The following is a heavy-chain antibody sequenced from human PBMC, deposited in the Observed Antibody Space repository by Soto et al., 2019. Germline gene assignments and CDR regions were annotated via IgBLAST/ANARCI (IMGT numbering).Heavy chain of an antibody. Sequence: ASVKVSCKASGGTFSSYAISWVRQAPGQGLEWMGGIIPICGTANYAQKFQERVTITADESINTAYMQMSSLRSEDTAIYFCASGGAGSGPFTWELPDHWGQGTLVTVSS. D-gene: IGHD1-26*01. CDR1: GGTFSSYA. V-gene: IGHV1-69*13. J-gene: IGHJ4*02. CDR3: ASGGAGSGPFTWELPDH. CDR2: IIPICGTA.